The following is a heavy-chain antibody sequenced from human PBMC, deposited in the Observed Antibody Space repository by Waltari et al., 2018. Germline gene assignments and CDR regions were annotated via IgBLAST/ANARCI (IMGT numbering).Heavy chain of an antibody. Sequence: QVQLVDSGGGVVQPGGSLRLSCAASGVTFRSYGMPWVRQSPGKGLEWVAFILSDGSNKFYAASVKGRFTISRDNSKNTLYLQVNSLRAEDTAVYYCAKDRRIVGVPGGGFDPWGQGTLVTVSS. V-gene: IGHV3-30*02. CDR2: ILSDGSNK. J-gene: IGHJ5*02. CDR1: GVTFRSYG. D-gene: IGHD1-26*01. CDR3: AKDRRIVGVPGGGFDP.